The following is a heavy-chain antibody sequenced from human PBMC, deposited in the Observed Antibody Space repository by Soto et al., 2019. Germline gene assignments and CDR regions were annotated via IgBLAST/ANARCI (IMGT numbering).Heavy chain of an antibody. V-gene: IGHV3-30*04. CDR2: MSDDGRNK. D-gene: IGHD3-9*01. J-gene: IGHJ6*02. Sequence: HPGGSLRLSCSASGFTFSTYAMHWVRQAPGKGLEWVAVMSDDGRNKYYADSVKGRFTISRDNSKNTLSLQMNSLRAEDTAVYYCARVLLYSDILTYYYYFYGMDVWGQGTTVTVSS. CDR3: ARVLLYSDILTYYYYFYGMDV. CDR1: GFTFSTYA.